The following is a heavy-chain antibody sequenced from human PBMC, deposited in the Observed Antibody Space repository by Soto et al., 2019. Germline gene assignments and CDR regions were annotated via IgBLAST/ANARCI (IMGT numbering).Heavy chain of an antibody. CDR3: ATASGDYGGNSGAFDI. Sequence: ASVKVSCKVSGYTLTELSMHCVRQAPGKGLEWMGGFDPEDGETIYAQKFQGRVTMTEDTSTDTAYMELSSLRSEDTAVYYCATASGDYGGNSGAFDIWGQGTMVTVSS. V-gene: IGHV1-24*01. D-gene: IGHD4-17*01. CDR1: GYTLTELS. CDR2: FDPEDGET. J-gene: IGHJ3*02.